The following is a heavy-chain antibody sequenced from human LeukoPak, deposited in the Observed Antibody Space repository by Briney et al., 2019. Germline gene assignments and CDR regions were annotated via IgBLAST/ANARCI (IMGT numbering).Heavy chain of an antibody. V-gene: IGHV4-59*11. Sequence: SETLSLTCTVSGGSISSHYWSWIRQPPRKGLEWIGYIYYSGSTNYNPSLKSRVTISVDTSKNQFSLKLSSVTAADTAVYYCARVGITMVRGTKHWFDPWGQGTLVTVSS. D-gene: IGHD3-10*01. CDR2: IYYSGST. J-gene: IGHJ5*02. CDR3: ARVGITMVRGTKHWFDP. CDR1: GGSISSHY.